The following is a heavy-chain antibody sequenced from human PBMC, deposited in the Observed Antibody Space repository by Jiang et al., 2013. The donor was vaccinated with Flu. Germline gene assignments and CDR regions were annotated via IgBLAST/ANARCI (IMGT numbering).Heavy chain of an antibody. Sequence: GLVKPSETLSLTCSVTGGSLSDYYWSWVRLPPGKGLDWIGYIFYNGTTVYNPSLESRVTISLDTSKNQFSLKLSSVTAADTAVYYCARLRRTRGYYGPFDYWGQGTLVTVSS. D-gene: IGHD1-26*01. J-gene: IGHJ4*02. CDR3: ARLRRTRGYYGPFDY. CDR1: GGSLSDYY. V-gene: IGHV4-59*08. CDR2: IFYNGTT.